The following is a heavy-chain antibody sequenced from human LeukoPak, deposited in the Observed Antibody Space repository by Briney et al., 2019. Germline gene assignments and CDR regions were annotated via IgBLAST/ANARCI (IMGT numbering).Heavy chain of an antibody. J-gene: IGHJ5*02. Sequence: ASVKVPCKASGYTFTGYYMHWVRQAPGQGLEWMGWINPNSGGTNYAQKFQGRVTMTRDTSISTAYMELSRLRSDDTAVYYCAREIVVVPAAISWFDPWGQGTLVTVSS. D-gene: IGHD2-2*02. CDR3: AREIVVVPAAISWFDP. CDR2: INPNSGGT. CDR1: GYTFTGYY. V-gene: IGHV1-2*02.